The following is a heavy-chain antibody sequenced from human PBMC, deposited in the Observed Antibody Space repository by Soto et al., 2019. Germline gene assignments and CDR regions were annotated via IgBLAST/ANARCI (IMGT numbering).Heavy chain of an antibody. D-gene: IGHD6-13*01. CDR2: ITSSGGSA. Sequence: EVQWLESGGGLVQPGGSLRLSCAPSGFTFNNYAMSWVRQAPGKGLEWVSGITSSGGSAFYADSVKGRFTVSRDNPTNTLHLKMSSLRAEDTAVYYCAKDRSSTWAAAPPPEYWGQGTQVTVSA. J-gene: IGHJ4*02. V-gene: IGHV3-23*01. CDR3: AKDRSSTWAAAPPPEY. CDR1: GFTFNNYA.